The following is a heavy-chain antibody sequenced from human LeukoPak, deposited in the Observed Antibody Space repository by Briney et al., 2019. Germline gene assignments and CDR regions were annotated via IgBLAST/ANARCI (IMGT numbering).Heavy chain of an antibody. CDR3: ARVGAIVVVTGRYYFDY. V-gene: IGHV1-18*01. CDR2: ISAYNGNT. CDR1: GYTFTSYG. D-gene: IGHD2-21*02. J-gene: IGHJ4*02. Sequence: ASVKVSCKASGYTFTSYGISWVRQAPGQGLEWMGWISAYNGNTNYAQKLQGRVTMTTDTSTSTAYMELRSLRSDDTAVYYCARVGAIVVVTGRYYFDYWGQGTLVTVSS.